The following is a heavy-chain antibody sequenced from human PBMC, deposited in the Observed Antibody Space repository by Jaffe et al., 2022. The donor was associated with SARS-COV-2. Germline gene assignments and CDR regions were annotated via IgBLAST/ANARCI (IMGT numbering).Heavy chain of an antibody. CDR1: GFTFSHNA. Sequence: QMQLVESGGGVVQPGRSLRLSCAASGFTFSHNAIHWVRQAPGEGLDWVALISNDGTKKYYADSVRGRFTISRDNFKNTLYLEMNSLRAEDTAVYYCARDVGPNAYGEKLDFWGQGTLVTVSS. CDR2: ISNDGTKK. V-gene: IGHV3-30*04. D-gene: IGHD4-17*01. CDR3: ARDVGPNAYGEKLDF. J-gene: IGHJ4*02.